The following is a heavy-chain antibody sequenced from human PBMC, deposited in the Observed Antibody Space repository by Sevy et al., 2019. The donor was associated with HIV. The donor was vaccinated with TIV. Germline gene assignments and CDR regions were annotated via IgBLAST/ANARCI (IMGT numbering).Heavy chain of an antibody. CDR3: AKMQGGSYNYYGMDV. D-gene: IGHD1-26*01. Sequence: GGSLRLSCAASGFIFSTYGIHWVPQAPGKGLEWVAVISFDGSDKYYADSVRGRFTISRDNSKNTLYLQMNSLRVEDTAIYYCAKMQGGSYNYYGMDVWGQGTTVTVSS. J-gene: IGHJ6*02. CDR1: GFIFSTYG. CDR2: ISFDGSDK. V-gene: IGHV3-30*18.